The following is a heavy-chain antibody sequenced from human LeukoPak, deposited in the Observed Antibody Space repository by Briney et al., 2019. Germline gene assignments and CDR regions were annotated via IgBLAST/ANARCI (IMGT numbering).Heavy chain of an antibody. V-gene: IGHV3-23*01. CDR1: GFTFSSYA. Sequence: PGGSLRLSCAASGFTFSSYAMSWVRQAPGKGLEWVSAISGSGGSTYCADSVKGRFTISRDNSKNTLYLRMNSLRAEDTAVYYCAKASVDYDILTGYSDYDYWGQGTLVTVSS. D-gene: IGHD3-9*01. CDR3: AKASVDYDILTGYSDYDY. J-gene: IGHJ4*02. CDR2: ISGSGGST.